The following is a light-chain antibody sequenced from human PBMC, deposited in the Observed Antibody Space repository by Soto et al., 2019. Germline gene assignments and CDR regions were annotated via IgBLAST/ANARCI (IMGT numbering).Light chain of an antibody. Sequence: QSALTQTASVSGWPGQSITIYCTATSSDVGGSIYVSWYQLSPGKAPKLLIYDVDRPSGVSNRFSGSKSGNTASLTISGLQAEDEADYYCNSYTSSGTVVFGGGTKLTVL. CDR3: NSYTSSGTVV. V-gene: IGLV2-14*01. CDR2: DV. J-gene: IGLJ3*02. CDR1: SSDVGGSIY.